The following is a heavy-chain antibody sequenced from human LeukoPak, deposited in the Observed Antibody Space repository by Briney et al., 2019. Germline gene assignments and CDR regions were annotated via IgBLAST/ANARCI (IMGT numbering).Heavy chain of an antibody. CDR3: ARPDGFYDSSGYYYYYGMDV. J-gene: IGHJ6*02. V-gene: IGHV1-69*04. Sequence: GASVKVSCKASGGTFSSYAISWVRQAPGQGLEWMGRIIPILGIANYAQKFQGRVTITADNSTSTAYMELSSLRSEDTAVYYCARPDGFYDSSGYYYYYGMDVWGQGTTVTVSS. D-gene: IGHD3-22*01. CDR1: GGTFSSYA. CDR2: IIPILGIA.